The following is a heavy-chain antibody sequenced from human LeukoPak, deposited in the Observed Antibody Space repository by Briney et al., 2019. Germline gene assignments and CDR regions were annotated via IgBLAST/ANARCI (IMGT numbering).Heavy chain of an antibody. D-gene: IGHD7-27*01. J-gene: IGHJ5*02. CDR3: TRGHWGLQS. Sequence: SETLSLTCTVSGASVTDYYWSWIRQSPGKGLERISYIHHSGNSDYNPSLRSRVTTSLDTSKNQFSLNLISVTAADTAVYYCTRGHWGLQSWSQGTLVTVSS. V-gene: IGHV4-59*02. CDR2: IHHSGNS. CDR1: GASVTDYY.